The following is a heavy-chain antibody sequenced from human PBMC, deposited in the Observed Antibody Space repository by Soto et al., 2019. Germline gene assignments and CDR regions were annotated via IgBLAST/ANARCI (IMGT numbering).Heavy chain of an antibody. J-gene: IGHJ6*02. CDR3: AKDSWELLYYYYGIDV. V-gene: IGHV3-30*18. D-gene: IGHD1-26*01. Sequence: QVQLVESGGGVVQPGRSLRLSCAASGFTFSSHGMHWVRQARGKGLEWVAVMSSDGSNKKYGDSVKGRFTISRDNSKNTGYLKMNNLTTEDTGVYYCAKDSWELLYYYYGIDVWAQGTTVTVSS. CDR2: MSSDGSNK. CDR1: GFTFSSHG.